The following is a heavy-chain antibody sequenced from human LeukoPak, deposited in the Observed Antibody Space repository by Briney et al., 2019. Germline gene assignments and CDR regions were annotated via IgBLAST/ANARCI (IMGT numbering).Heavy chain of an antibody. J-gene: IGHJ4*02. CDR2: IKGDASEK. D-gene: IGHD1-26*01. V-gene: IGHV3-7*03. CDR1: GFSINNYW. Sequence: GGSLRLSCAVSGFSINNYWMTWYRQAPGKGLECVAHIKGDASEKYYLDSVKGRFTISRDNAKNSLYLQMNSLRAEDAAVYYCAKDKGGSPGFDYWGQGTLVTVSS. CDR3: AKDKGGSPGFDY.